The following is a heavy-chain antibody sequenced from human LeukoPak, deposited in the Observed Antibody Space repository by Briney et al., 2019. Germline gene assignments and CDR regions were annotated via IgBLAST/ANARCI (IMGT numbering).Heavy chain of an antibody. V-gene: IGHV4-39*01. Sequence: PSETLSLTCTVSGGSITITSSYWGWIPQPPGKGLEWIGSIYYGGNIYYSPSLKSRVTISVDTSKNQFSLNLSSVTAADTAMYYCATSSSWYRFDYWGQGTLVTVSS. D-gene: IGHD6-13*01. CDR1: GGSITITSSY. CDR2: IYYGGNI. CDR3: ATSSSWYRFDY. J-gene: IGHJ4*02.